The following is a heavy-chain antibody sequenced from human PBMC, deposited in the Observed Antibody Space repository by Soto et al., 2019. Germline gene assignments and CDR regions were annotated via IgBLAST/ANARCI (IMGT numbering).Heavy chain of an antibody. D-gene: IGHD3-3*01. J-gene: IGHJ5*02. CDR3: AREGTIFGVVIIPLFDP. CDR1: GFTFSSYW. CDR2: IKQDGSEK. Sequence: EVQLVESGGGLVKPGGSLRLSCAASGFTFSSYWMSWVRQAPGKGLEWVANIKQDGSEKYYVDSVKGRFTISRDNAKNSLYLQMNSLRAEDSAVYYCAREGTIFGVVIIPLFDPWGQGTLVTVSS. V-gene: IGHV3-7*03.